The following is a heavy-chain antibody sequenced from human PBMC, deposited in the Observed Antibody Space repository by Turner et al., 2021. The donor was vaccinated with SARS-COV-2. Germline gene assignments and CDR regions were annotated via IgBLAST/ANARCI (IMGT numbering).Heavy chain of an antibody. CDR2: ISYDGSNK. Sequence: QVPLVESGGGVVQPGRSLRLSCAASGITFSRYGMHWVRQAPGKGLEWVAVISYDGSNKYYADSVKGRFTISRDNSKNTLYLQMNSLRAEDTAVYYCAKAETYSSGWSGGRSYYYYYMDVWGKGTTVTVSS. D-gene: IGHD6-19*01. CDR1: GITFSRYG. J-gene: IGHJ6*03. V-gene: IGHV3-30*18. CDR3: AKAETYSSGWSGGRSYYYYYMDV.